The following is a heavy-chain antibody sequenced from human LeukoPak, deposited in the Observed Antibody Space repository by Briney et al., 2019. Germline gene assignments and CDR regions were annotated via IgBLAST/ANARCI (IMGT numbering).Heavy chain of an antibody. D-gene: IGHD1-26*01. CDR3: ARGKISGSPGFEFDP. J-gene: IGHJ5*02. V-gene: IGHV4-34*01. CDR2: INHSGST. CDR1: GGSFSGYY. Sequence: PSETLSLTCAVYGGSFSGYYWSWIRQPPGKGLEWIGEINHSGSTNYNPSLKSRVTISVDTSKNQFSLKLSSVTAADTAVYYCARGKISGSPGFEFDPWGQGTLVTVSS.